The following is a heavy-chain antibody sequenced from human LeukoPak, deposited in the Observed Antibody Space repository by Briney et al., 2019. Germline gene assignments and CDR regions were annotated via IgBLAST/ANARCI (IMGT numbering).Heavy chain of an antibody. CDR3: ARGQGHGDYAFDY. V-gene: IGHV4-34*01. CDR1: GGSFSGYY. J-gene: IGHJ4*02. Sequence: SETLSLTCAVYGGSFSGYYWSWIRQPPGKGLEWIGEINHSGSTNYNPSLKSRVTISVDTSKNQFSLKLSSETAADTAVYYCARGQGHGDYAFDYWGQGTLVTVSS. CDR2: INHSGST. D-gene: IGHD4-17*01.